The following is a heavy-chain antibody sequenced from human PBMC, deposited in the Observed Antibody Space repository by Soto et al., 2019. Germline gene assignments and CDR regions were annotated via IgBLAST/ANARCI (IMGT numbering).Heavy chain of an antibody. J-gene: IGHJ4*02. V-gene: IGHV1-18*01. CDR1: GYTFTSYG. CDR3: ARDLAKKWLASRGGFDY. Sequence: ASVKVSCKASGYTFTSYGISWVRQAPGQGLEWMGWISAYSGNTNYVQKLQGRVTMTTDTSTSTAYMELRSLRSDDTAVYYCARDLAKKWLASRGGFDYWGQGTLVTVSS. D-gene: IGHD6-19*01. CDR2: ISAYSGNT.